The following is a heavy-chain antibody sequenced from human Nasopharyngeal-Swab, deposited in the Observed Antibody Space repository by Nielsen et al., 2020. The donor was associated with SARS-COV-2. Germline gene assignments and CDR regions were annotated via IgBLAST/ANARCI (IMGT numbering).Heavy chain of an antibody. CDR3: ARDGVLYYYGMDV. Sequence: AATGFTLRRYGMHGDRKAPGKGVGWVSRINSDGSSTSYADSVKGRFTISRDNAQNTLYLQMNSLRAEDTAVYYCARDGVLYYYGMDVWGQGTLVTVSS. V-gene: IGHV3-74*01. D-gene: IGHD6-13*01. CDR2: INSDGSST. J-gene: IGHJ6*02. CDR1: GFTLRRYG.